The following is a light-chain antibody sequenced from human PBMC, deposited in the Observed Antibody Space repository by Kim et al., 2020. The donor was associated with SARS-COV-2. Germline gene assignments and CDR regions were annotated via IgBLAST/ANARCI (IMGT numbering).Light chain of an antibody. CDR1: KDIASY. V-gene: IGKV1-8*01. CDR3: QQYYSFPRT. CDR2: AAS. Sequence: ASTGDRVTITCRASKDIASYLAWFQQKPGKAPKILIYAASTLQSGVPSRFSGSGSGTDFTLTVTFLQSEDFATYYCQQYYSFPRTFGPGTKVDIK. J-gene: IGKJ3*01.